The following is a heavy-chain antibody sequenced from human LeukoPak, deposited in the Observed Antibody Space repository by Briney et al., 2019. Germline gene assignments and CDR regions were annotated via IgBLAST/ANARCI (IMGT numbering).Heavy chain of an antibody. Sequence: PGGSLRLSCAASGFTFSNYGMHWVRQAPGKGLEWVSSINSGSSYIYYADSVKGRFTISRDNAKNSLYLQMNSLRVEDTAVYYCARDTYGSESYYNDLPDYWGQGTLVTVSS. CDR1: GFTFSNYG. CDR3: ARDTYGSESYYNDLPDY. CDR2: INSGSSYI. J-gene: IGHJ4*02. D-gene: IGHD3-10*01. V-gene: IGHV3-21*01.